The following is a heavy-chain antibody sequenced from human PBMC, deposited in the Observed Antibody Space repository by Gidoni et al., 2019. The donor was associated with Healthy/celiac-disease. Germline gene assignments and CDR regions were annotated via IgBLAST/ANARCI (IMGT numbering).Heavy chain of an antibody. Sequence: EVQLLESGGGLVQPGGSLRPSCAASGITFSSYALSWVRPATGKGLEWVSAFGGSGGSTYYADSLKGRFTISRDNSKNTLYLQMNSLRAEDTAVYYCAKLGVSIFGVVIMQPDPFPPFDYWGQGTLVTVSS. CDR1: GITFSSYA. CDR2: FGGSGGST. CDR3: AKLGVSIFGVVIMQPDPFPPFDY. D-gene: IGHD3-3*01. V-gene: IGHV3-23*01. J-gene: IGHJ4*02.